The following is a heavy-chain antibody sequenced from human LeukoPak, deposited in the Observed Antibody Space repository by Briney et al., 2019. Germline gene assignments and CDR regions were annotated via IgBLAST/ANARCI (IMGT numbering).Heavy chain of an antibody. J-gene: IGHJ4*02. Sequence: PGGSLILSCAASEFSVGSDYMTWVRQAPGKGLEWVSPISGSGGSTYYADSVKGRFTISRDNSKNTLYLQMNSLRAEDTAVYYCAKEGKTRNWNYYQAKAVYWGQGTLVTVSA. V-gene: IGHV3-23*01. CDR3: AKEGKTRNWNYYQAKAVY. CDR1: EFSVGSDY. CDR2: ISGSGGST. D-gene: IGHD1-7*01.